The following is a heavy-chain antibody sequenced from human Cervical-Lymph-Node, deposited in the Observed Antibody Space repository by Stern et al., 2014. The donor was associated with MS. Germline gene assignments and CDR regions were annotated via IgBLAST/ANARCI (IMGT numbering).Heavy chain of an antibody. D-gene: IGHD2-21*02. CDR3: ARVAYCGGDCSAFDS. J-gene: IGHJ4*02. CDR2: IYYSGST. Sequence: QLPLQESGPGLVKPSQTLSLICAVSGGSMASSTGGYFWSWIRQPPGKGLEWIGFIYYSGSTYSNPSLKRRTTISVDTSKNQVSLRLTSMTAADTAVYYCARVAYCGGDCSAFDSWGQGTLVTVSS. CDR1: GGSMASSTGGYF. V-gene: IGHV4-31*11.